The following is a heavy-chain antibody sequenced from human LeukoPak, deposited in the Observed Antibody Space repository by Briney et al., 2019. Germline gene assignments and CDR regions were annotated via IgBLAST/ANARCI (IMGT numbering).Heavy chain of an antibody. J-gene: IGHJ4*02. CDR1: GGSISSYS. CDR3: ARVVSNYYFDY. D-gene: IGHD3-3*01. CDR2: IYHSGST. V-gene: IGHV4-59*06. Sequence: SETLSLTCTVSGGSISSYSWSWIRQPPGKGLEWIGYIYHSGSTYYNPSLKSRVTISVDRSKNQFSLKVSSVSAADTAVYYCARVVSNYYFDYWGQGTLVTVSS.